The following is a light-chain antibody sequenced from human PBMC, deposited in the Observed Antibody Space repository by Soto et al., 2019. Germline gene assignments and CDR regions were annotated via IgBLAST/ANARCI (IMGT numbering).Light chain of an antibody. CDR2: EVN. V-gene: IGLV2-23*02. CDR3: YSYEGGRV. J-gene: IGLJ3*02. Sequence: QSALTQPASVSGSPGQSITISCTGTISNVGSYNLVSWYQQHPGKAPKLIIYEVNKRPSGVSNRFSGSKSGNTASLTISGLQTEHEADYYCYSYEGGRVFGGGTKLTVL. CDR1: ISNVGSYNL.